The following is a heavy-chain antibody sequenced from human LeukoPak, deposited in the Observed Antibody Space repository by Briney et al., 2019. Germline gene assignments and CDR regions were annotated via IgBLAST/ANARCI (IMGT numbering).Heavy chain of an antibody. CDR2: ITSSSSTI. CDR1: GFTFSVYS. Sequence: PGGSLRLSCAASGFTFSVYSMNWVRQAPGKGLEWLSYITSSSSTIYYADSVKGRFAISRDNAKNSLHLQMNSLRDEDTAVYYCVRDHLWAFDIWGQGTMVTVSS. D-gene: IGHD3-3*02. J-gene: IGHJ3*02. CDR3: VRDHLWAFDI. V-gene: IGHV3-48*02.